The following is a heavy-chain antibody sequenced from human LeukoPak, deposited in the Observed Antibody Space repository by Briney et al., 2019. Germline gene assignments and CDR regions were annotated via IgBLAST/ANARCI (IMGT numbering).Heavy chain of an antibody. CDR3: ARVSRYYDILTGYHPSYYFDF. CDR2: ISSGSSYI. CDR1: GFTFSSYA. D-gene: IGHD3-9*01. Sequence: PGGSLRLSCAASGFTFSSYAMNWVRQAPGKSLEWVSSISSGSSYIYYADSVKGRFTISRDNAKDSLYLQMNSLRADDTAVYYCARVSRYYDILTGYHPSYYFDFWGQGTLVTVSS. V-gene: IGHV3-21*01. J-gene: IGHJ4*02.